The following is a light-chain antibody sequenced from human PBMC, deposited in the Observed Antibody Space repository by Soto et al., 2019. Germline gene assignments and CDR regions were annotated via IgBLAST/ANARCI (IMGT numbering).Light chain of an antibody. CDR3: QQYNNWPGT. J-gene: IGKJ1*01. CDR1: QSVSSN. Sequence: EIVMTQSPATLSVSPGERATLSCRASQSVSSNLAWYQQNPGQAPRLLIYGASTRATGIPARSSGSGSGTEFTLTISSLQSEDFAVYYCQQYNNWPGTFGQGTKVDIK. V-gene: IGKV3-15*01. CDR2: GAS.